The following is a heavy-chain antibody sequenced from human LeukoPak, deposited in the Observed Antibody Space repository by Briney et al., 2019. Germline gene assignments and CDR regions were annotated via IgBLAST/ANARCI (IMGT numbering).Heavy chain of an antibody. CDR3: ARGAAGFDY. Sequence: GGSLRLSCAASGFTFSTYDMHWVRQATGKGLEWVSGMGKTAGDTYYSGSVRGRFTISRENAKNSVYLEMNSLEAGDTAVYYCARGAAGFDYWGQGTLVSVSS. D-gene: IGHD6-13*01. CDR2: MGKTAGDT. J-gene: IGHJ4*02. V-gene: IGHV3-13*04. CDR1: GFTFSTYD.